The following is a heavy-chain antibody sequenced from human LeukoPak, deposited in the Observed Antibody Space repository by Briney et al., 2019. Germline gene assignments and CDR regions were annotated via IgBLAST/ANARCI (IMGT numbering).Heavy chain of an antibody. CDR3: ARGGITWFDP. CDR2: IYYSGST. D-gene: IGHD2-15*01. J-gene: IGHJ5*02. Sequence: SQTLSLTCTVSGGSISSGGYYWSWIRQHPGKGLEWIGYIYYSGSTYYNPPLKSRVTISVDTSKNQFSLKLSSVTAADTAVYYCARGGITWFDPWGQGTLVTVSS. CDR1: GGSISSGGYY. V-gene: IGHV4-31*03.